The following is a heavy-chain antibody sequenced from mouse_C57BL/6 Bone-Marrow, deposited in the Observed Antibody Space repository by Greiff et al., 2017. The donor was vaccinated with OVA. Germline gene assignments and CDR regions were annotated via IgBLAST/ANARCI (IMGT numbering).Heavy chain of an antibody. CDR2: IDPENGDT. CDR1: GFNIKDDY. D-gene: IGHD3-2*02. V-gene: IGHV14-4*01. CDR3: TTGTAQVTY. J-gene: IGHJ3*01. Sequence: EVQLQQSGAELVRPGASVKLSCTASGFNIKDDYMNWVKQRPEQGLEWIGWIDPENGDTEYASKFQGKATITADTSSNTAYLQLSSLTSEDTAVSYCTTGTAQVTYWGQGTLVTVSA.